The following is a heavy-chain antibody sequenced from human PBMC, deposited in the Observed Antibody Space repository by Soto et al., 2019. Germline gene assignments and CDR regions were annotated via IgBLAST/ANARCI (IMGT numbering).Heavy chain of an antibody. CDR3: ARENGDYKAPYYYYGMDV. CDR1: GFTVSSNY. Sequence: PGGSLRLSCAASGFTVSSNYMSWVRQAPGKGLEWVSVIYSGGSTYYADSVKGRFTISRDNSKNTLYLQMNSLRAEDTAVYYCARENGDYKAPYYYYGMDVWGQGTTVTVSS. V-gene: IGHV3-53*01. J-gene: IGHJ6*02. D-gene: IGHD4-17*01. CDR2: IYSGGST.